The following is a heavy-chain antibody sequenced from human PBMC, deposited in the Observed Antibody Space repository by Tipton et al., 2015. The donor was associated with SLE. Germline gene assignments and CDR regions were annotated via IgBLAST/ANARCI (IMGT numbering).Heavy chain of an antibody. J-gene: IGHJ3*02. Sequence: TLSLTCTVSGGSISSSSYYWGWIRQPPGKGLEWIGEINHSGSTNYNPSLKSRVTISVDTSKNQFSLKLSSVTAADTAVYYCARGLGQQWLGHAFDIWGQGTMVTVSS. CDR1: GGSISSSSYY. CDR2: INHSGST. V-gene: IGHV4-39*07. D-gene: IGHD6-19*01. CDR3: ARGLGQQWLGHAFDI.